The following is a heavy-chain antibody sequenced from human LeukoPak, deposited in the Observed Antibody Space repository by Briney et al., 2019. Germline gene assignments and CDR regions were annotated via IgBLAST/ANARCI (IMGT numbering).Heavy chain of an antibody. J-gene: IGHJ4*02. CDR1: GFTFDDYA. CDR2: ISWNSGSI. D-gene: IGHD6-13*01. CDR3: AKDGGSSSWYYFDY. V-gene: IGHV3-9*01. Sequence: GGSLRLSCAASGFTFDDYAMHWVRQVPGKGLEWVSGISWNSGSIGYADSVKGRFTISRDNAKNSLYLQMNSLRAEDTAVYYCAKDGGSSSWYYFDYWGQGTLVTVSS.